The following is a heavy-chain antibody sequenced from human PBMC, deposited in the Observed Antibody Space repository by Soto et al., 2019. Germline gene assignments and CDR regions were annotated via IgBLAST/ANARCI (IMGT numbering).Heavy chain of an antibody. Sequence: PGGSLRLSCAASGFIFRNYRMNWVRQAPGKGLEWVSSITSSSSYIYYADSVKGRFTISRDNAKNSLYLQMNSLRAEDTAVYYCARDGLPFFDYYGMDVWGQGTTVTVPS. CDR2: ITSSSSYI. V-gene: IGHV3-21*01. J-gene: IGHJ6*02. CDR1: GFIFRNYR. CDR3: ARDGLPFFDYYGMDV.